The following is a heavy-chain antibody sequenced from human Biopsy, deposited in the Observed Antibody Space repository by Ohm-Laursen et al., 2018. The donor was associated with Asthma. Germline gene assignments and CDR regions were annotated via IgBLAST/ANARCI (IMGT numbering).Heavy chain of an antibody. CDR3: ARGDSSGWSHYYFDY. CDR1: GFTVSRDH. Sequence: SLRLSSAVSGFTVSRDHMFWVRQAPGKGLEWVSVIYSGGTSHTADSVRGRFTISRDFSKNTLHLQMHSLRVEDTAVYYCARGDSSGWSHYYFDYWGQGTLVTVSS. D-gene: IGHD6-19*01. V-gene: IGHV3-53*01. J-gene: IGHJ4*02. CDR2: IYSGGTS.